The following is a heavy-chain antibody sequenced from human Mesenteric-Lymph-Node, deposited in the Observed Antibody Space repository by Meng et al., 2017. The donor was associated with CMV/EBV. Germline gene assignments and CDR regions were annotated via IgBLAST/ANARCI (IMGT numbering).Heavy chain of an antibody. V-gene: IGHV4-31*11. CDR2: IYYSGST. CDR3: ARDRVLGSGFDP. Sequence: CDGAGGSIGSGGYYGSWISQHPGKGMEWIGYIYYSGSTYYNPSLKSRVTISVDTSKNQFSLKLSSVTAADTAVYYCARDRVLGSGFDPWGQGTLVTVSS. J-gene: IGHJ5*02. CDR1: GGSIGSGGYY. D-gene: IGHD3-3*02.